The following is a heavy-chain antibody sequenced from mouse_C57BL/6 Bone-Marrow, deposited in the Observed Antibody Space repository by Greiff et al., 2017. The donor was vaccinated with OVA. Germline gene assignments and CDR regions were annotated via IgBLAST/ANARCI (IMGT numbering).Heavy chain of an antibody. J-gene: IGHJ2*01. CDR3: ARYYGSRSFPYYFDY. CDR1: GFSLSTSGMG. CDR2: IYWDDDK. Sequence: QVQLKESGPGILQSSQTLSLTCSFSGFSLSTSGMGVSWIRQPSGKGLEWLAHIYWDDDKRYNPSLKSRLTISKDTSRNQVFLKITSVDTADTATYYCARYYGSRSFPYYFDYWGQGTTLTVSS. V-gene: IGHV8-12*01. D-gene: IGHD1-1*01.